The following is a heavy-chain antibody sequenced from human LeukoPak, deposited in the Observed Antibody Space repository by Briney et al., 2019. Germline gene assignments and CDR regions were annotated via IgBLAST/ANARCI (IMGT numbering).Heavy chain of an antibody. V-gene: IGHV1-46*01. CDR1: GYTFTSYY. Sequence: ASVKVSCKASGYTFTSYYMHWVRPAPGQGLEWMGIINPSGGSTSYAQKFQGRITMIRDTSTSTVYMELSSLRSEDTAVYYCASGYCSSTSCSQQLVPFDYWGQGTLVTVSS. J-gene: IGHJ4*02. CDR2: INPSGGST. CDR3: ASGYCSSTSCSQQLVPFDY. D-gene: IGHD2-2*03.